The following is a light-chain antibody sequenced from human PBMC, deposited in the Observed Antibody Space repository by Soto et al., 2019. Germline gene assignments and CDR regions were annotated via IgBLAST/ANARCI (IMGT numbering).Light chain of an antibody. CDR3: QQYGGSPPYT. Sequence: EIVLTQSPGTLSLSPGERATLSCRASQSVSSRNLAWYQQKPGQAPRLLIYGASSRATGIPDRFSGSGSGTDFALTISRLEPEDFAGYYGQQYGGSPPYTFGQGTKLEIK. J-gene: IGKJ2*01. V-gene: IGKV3-20*01. CDR1: QSVSSRN. CDR2: GAS.